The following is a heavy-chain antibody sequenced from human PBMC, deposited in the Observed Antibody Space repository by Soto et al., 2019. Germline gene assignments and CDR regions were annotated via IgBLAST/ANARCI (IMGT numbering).Heavy chain of an antibody. CDR1: GGSISSGDYY. CDR3: ARALGGIVATSYIDY. D-gene: IGHD5-12*01. V-gene: IGHV4-30-4*01. J-gene: IGHJ4*02. Sequence: QVQLQESGPGLVKPSQTLSLTCTVSGGSISSGDYYWSWIRQPPGKGLEWIGYIYYSGSTYYNPSLKSRVTISVDTSKNQFSLKLSSVTAADTAVYYCARALGGIVATSYIDYWGQGTLVTVSS. CDR2: IYYSGST.